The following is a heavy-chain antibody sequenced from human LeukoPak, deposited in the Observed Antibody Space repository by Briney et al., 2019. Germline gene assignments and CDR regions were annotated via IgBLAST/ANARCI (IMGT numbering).Heavy chain of an antibody. D-gene: IGHD4-17*01. CDR2: IYHSGST. J-gene: IGHJ6*03. Sequence: SETLSLTCTVSGYSISSGYYWGWIRQPPGKGLEWIGSIYHSGSTYYNPSLKSRVTISVDTSKNQFSLRLSSVTAAETAVYYCARSPTVTARYYYYYMDVWGKGTTVTISS. CDR1: GYSISSGYY. CDR3: ARSPTVTARYYYYYMDV. V-gene: IGHV4-38-2*02.